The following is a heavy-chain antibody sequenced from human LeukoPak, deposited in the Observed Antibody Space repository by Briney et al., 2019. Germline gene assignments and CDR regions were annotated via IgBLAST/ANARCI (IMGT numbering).Heavy chain of an antibody. CDR3: AREGKNSGRQYNWFDP. Sequence: ASVKVSCKASGYTFTGYYMHWVRRAPGQGLEWMGRINPNSGGTNYAQKFQGRVTMTRDTSISTAYMELSRLRSDDTAVYYCAREGKNSGRQYNWFDPWGQGTLVTVSS. D-gene: IGHD1-26*01. V-gene: IGHV1-2*06. J-gene: IGHJ5*02. CDR2: INPNSGGT. CDR1: GYTFTGYY.